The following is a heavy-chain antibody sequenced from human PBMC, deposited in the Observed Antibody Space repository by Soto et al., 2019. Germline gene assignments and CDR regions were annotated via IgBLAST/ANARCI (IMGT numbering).Heavy chain of an antibody. CDR1: GFTFSSYA. V-gene: IGHV3-23*01. CDR2: ISGSGGST. CDR3: AKTGGSGKPRSSPFDY. J-gene: IGHJ4*02. D-gene: IGHD3-10*01. Sequence: GGSLRLSCAASGFTFSSYAMSWVRQAPGKGLEWVSAISGSGGSTYYADSVKGRFTISRDNSKNTLYLQMNSLRAEDTAVYYCAKTGGSGKPRSSPFDYWGQGTLVTVSS.